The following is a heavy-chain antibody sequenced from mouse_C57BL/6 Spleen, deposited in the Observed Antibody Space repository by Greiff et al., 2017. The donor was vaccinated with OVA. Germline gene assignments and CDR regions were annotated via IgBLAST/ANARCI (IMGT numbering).Heavy chain of an antibody. CDR3: ARWDYYGNPDAMDY. CDR2: IYPGSGST. D-gene: IGHD2-1*01. V-gene: IGHV1-55*01. J-gene: IGHJ4*01. CDR1: GYTFTSYW. Sequence: VQLQQPGAELVKPGASVKMSCKASGYTFTSYWITWVKQRPGQGLEWIGDIYPGSGSTNYTEKFKSKATLTVDTSSSTAYMQLSSLTSEDSAVYYCARWDYYGNPDAMDYWGQGTSVTVSS.